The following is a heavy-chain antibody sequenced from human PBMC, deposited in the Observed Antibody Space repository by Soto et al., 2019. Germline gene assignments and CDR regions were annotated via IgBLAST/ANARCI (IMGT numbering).Heavy chain of an antibody. Sequence: EVQLVESGGGLVQPGGSLRLSCAASGFSFSDLWMHWVRQAPGKGLVWVSRVTTDGSGTAYADSVKGRFTISRDNAKNMVYLQMNNLRVEDTAVYYCVRDVGYNNDPTFDYWGQGTLVTVSS. CDR1: GFSFSDLW. J-gene: IGHJ4*02. D-gene: IGHD5-12*01. V-gene: IGHV3-74*01. CDR3: VRDVGYNNDPTFDY. CDR2: VTTDGSGT.